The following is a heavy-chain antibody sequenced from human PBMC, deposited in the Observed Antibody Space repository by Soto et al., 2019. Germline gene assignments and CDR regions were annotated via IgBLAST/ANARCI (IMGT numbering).Heavy chain of an antibody. CDR1: GGSIHDYY. V-gene: IGHV4-59*01. Sequence: SETLSLTCTVSGGSIHDYYWVWIRQPPGKGLEWIGSIFYTGSTDYNPSLKSRVTLSLATSKNQFSLNLSSVTAADTAVYYCARVNRGAFDHWGQGALVTVSS. CDR3: ARVNRGAFDH. CDR2: IFYTGST. J-gene: IGHJ4*02.